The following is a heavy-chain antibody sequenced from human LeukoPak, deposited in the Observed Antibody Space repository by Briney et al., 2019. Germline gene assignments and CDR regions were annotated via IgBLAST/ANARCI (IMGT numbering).Heavy chain of an antibody. V-gene: IGHV4-31*03. Sequence: SETLSLTCTVSGGSISSGGYYWSWIRQHPGKGLEWIGYIYYSGSTYYNPSLKSRVTISVDTSKDQFSLKLSSVTAADTAVYYCARSWRNYYDSWGQGTLVTVSS. CDR3: ARSWRNYYDS. J-gene: IGHJ4*02. CDR1: GGSISSGGYY. CDR2: IYYSGST. D-gene: IGHD3-22*01.